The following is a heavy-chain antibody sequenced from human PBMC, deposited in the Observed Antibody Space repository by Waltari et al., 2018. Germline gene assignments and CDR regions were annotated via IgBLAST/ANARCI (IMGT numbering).Heavy chain of an antibody. J-gene: IGHJ4*02. CDR2: IHRSGKT. CDR1: GDSMTGRDW. Sequence: QLQLQQSGPGLVKPSESLSLTCAVSGDSMTGRDWWCWVRQPPGKGLEWIGQIHRSGKTHYNPSLESRVTLSIDTSNKQFSLKVPSATAADTAVYYCARDRGRGLYLDSWGQGTLVTVSP. V-gene: IGHV4-4*02. CDR3: ARDRGRGLYLDS. D-gene: IGHD2-15*01.